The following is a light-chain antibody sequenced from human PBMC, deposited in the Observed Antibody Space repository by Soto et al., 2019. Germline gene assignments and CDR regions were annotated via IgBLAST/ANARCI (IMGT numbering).Light chain of an antibody. CDR3: QQYKNWPWT. V-gene: IGKV3-15*01. CDR2: GAS. Sequence: EIVMTQSPATLSVSPGERATLSCRASQSVSSNLAWYQQKPGQAPRLLIYGASTRATGVPARFSGSGSGTEFTRTISSLQSEDFAEYYCQQYKNWPWTFGQGTKVEIK. CDR1: QSVSSN. J-gene: IGKJ1*01.